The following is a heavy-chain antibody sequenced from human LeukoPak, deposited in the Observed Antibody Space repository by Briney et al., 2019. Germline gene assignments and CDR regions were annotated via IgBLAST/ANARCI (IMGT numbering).Heavy chain of an antibody. CDR1: GGSFSGYY. D-gene: IGHD2-15*01. J-gene: IGHJ4*02. CDR3: ASCSGGSCHYFDY. CDR2: INHSGST. Sequence: PSETLSLTCAVYGGSFSGYYWSWIRQPPGKGLEWIGEINHSGSTNYNPPLKSRVTISVDTSKNQFSLKLSSVTAADTAVYYCASCSGGSCHYFDYWGQGTLVTVSS. V-gene: IGHV4-34*01.